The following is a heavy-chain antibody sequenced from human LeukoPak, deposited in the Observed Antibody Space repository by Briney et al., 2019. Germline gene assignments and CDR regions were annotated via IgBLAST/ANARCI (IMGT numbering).Heavy chain of an antibody. CDR1: GGSISSYY. CDR2: NYHSGST. D-gene: IGHD3-22*01. J-gene: IGHJ4*02. Sequence: KSSETLSLTCTVSGGSISSYYWSWIRQPPGKGLECIGDNYHSGSTNYNPSLKSRVTISVDTSKNQFSLKLSSVTAADTAVYYCARHPLNYYDSSGYYNYWGQGTLVTVSS. V-gene: IGHV4-59*08. CDR3: ARHPLNYYDSSGYYNY.